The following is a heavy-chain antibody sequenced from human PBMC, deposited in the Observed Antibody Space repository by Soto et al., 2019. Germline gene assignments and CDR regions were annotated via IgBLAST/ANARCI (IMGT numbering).Heavy chain of an antibody. CDR1: GYSFTSYW. CDR3: ARLRPAIFGVAEIDY. Sequence: GESLKISCKGSGYSFTSYWIGWVRQMPGKGLEWMGIIYPGDSDTRYSPSFQGQVTISADKSISTAYLQWSSLKASDTAMYYCARLRPAIFGVAEIDYWGQGTLVTVYS. CDR2: IYPGDSDT. V-gene: IGHV5-51*01. J-gene: IGHJ4*02. D-gene: IGHD3-3*01.